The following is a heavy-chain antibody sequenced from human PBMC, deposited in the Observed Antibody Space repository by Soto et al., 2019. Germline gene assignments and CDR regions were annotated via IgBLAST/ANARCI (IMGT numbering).Heavy chain of an antibody. V-gene: IGHV1-8*01. Sequence: QVQLVQSGAEVKKPGASVKVSCKASGYTFTSYDINWVRQATGQGLEGMEWMNPNSGNTGYAQKFQGRVTMTRNTSISTAYMELSSLRSEDTAVYYCARDFWSGPIGGMDVWGQGTTVTVSS. CDR2: MNPNSGNT. CDR1: GYTFTSYD. D-gene: IGHD3-3*01. J-gene: IGHJ6*02. CDR3: ARDFWSGPIGGMDV.